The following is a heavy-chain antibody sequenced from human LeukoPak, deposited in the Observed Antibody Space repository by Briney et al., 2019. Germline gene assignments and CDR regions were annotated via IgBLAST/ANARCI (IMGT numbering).Heavy chain of an antibody. J-gene: IGHJ6*02. CDR3: ARSYYGSGSGMDV. CDR1: GGTFTSYA. V-gene: IGHV1-69*04. Sequence: SVKVSCKASGGTFTSYAISWVRQAPGQGLEWMGRIIPILGIANYAQKFQGRVTITADKSTSTAYMELSSLRSEDTAVYYCARSYYGSGSGMDVWGQGTTVTVSS. CDR2: IIPILGIA. D-gene: IGHD3-10*01.